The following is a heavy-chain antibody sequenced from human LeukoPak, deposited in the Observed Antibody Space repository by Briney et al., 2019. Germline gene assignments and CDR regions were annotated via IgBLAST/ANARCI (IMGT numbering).Heavy chain of an antibody. Sequence: ASVKVSCKASGYTFTSYYMQWVRQAPGQGLEWVGIINPSDGSTSSAQKFQGRVTMTRDTSTSTVYMEPSSLRSEDTTVYYCEVVPNYWGQGTLVTVSS. CDR2: INPSDGST. V-gene: IGHV1-46*01. D-gene: IGHD3-22*01. CDR3: EVVPNY. J-gene: IGHJ4*02. CDR1: GYTFTSYY.